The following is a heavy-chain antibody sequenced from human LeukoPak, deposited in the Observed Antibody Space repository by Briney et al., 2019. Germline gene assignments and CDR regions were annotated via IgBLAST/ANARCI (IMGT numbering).Heavy chain of an antibody. CDR1: GGSISSGGYS. D-gene: IGHD4-17*01. V-gene: IGHV4-30-2*01. J-gene: IGHJ5*02. CDR3: ARAAYDYGHYGNKHNWFDA. CDR2: IYHSGST. Sequence: SQTLSLTCAVSGGSISSGGYSWSWIRQPPGKGLEWIGYIYHSGSTYYNPSLKSRVTISVDRSKNQFSLKLSSVTAADTAVYYCARAAYDYGHYGNKHNWFDAWGQGTLVTASS.